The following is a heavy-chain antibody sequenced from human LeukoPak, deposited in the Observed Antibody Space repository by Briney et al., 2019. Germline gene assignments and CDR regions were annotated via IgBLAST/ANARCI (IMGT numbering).Heavy chain of an antibody. CDR2: TNEDVSAK. CDR1: GFSFRNSW. J-gene: IGHJ3*02. Sequence: GESLGLSCAASGFSFRNSWMAWVRQAPGKGLEWVALTNEDVSAKYYVDSVKGRFTISRDNAKNSLFLQMNSLRDEDTAMYYCARGVNRAYDIWGHGTMVTVSS. D-gene: IGHD2-8*01. V-gene: IGHV3-7*01. CDR3: ARGVNRAYDI.